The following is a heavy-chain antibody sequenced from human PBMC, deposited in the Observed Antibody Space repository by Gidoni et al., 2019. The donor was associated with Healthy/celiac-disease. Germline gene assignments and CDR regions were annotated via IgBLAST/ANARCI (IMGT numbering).Heavy chain of an antibody. J-gene: IGHJ4*02. CDR3: AHSWWVLTFDY. CDR1: ELSLSTSGVG. Sequence: QITLKDSGPTLVKPTQPLTXXXTFSELSLSTSGVGVDWIRQPPGNALEWLSRIHWDDDKRYSPSLISRLTITKDTSKNQVVLTMTNMDPVDTSTYYCAHSWWVLTFDYWGQGTLVTVSS. V-gene: IGHV2-5*02. CDR2: IHWDDDK. D-gene: IGHD1-26*01.